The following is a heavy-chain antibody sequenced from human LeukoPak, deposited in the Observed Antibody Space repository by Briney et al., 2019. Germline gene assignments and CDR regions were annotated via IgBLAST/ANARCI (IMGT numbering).Heavy chain of an antibody. CDR3: ARETGTLYYYYYMDV. CDR1: GGSISSSSYY. V-gene: IGHV4-39*07. CDR2: IYYSGST. D-gene: IGHD1-1*01. Sequence: SETLSLTCTVSGGSISSSSYYWGWIRQPPGKGLEWIGSIYYSGSTYYNPSLKSRVTISVDTSKNQFSLKLSSVTAADTAVYYCARETGTLYYYYYMDVWGKGTTVTVSS. J-gene: IGHJ6*03.